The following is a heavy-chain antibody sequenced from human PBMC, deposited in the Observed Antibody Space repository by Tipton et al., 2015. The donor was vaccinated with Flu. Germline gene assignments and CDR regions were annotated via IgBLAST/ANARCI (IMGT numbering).Heavy chain of an antibody. CDR3: ARTRGGYCTSSSCYADYFDY. CDR2: IRHDESDK. Sequence: SLRLSCAASGFTFSGYGMHWVRQAPGKGLEWVAFIRHDESDKYYADSVKGRFTISRDNSKNALYLLISSLRAEDMAVYYCARTRGGYCTSSSCYADYFDYWGQGTLGTVSS. CDR1: GFTFSGYG. V-gene: IGHV3-30*02. D-gene: IGHD2-2*01. J-gene: IGHJ4*02.